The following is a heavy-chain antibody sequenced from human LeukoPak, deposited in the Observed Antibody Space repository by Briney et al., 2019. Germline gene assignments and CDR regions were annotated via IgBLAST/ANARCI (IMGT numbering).Heavy chain of an antibody. CDR3: AKDITRAIAVADDAFDI. Sequence: GGSLRLSCAASGFTFDDYAMHWVRQAPGKGLEWVSGISWNSGSIGYADSVKGRFTISRDNAKNSLYLQMNSLRAADTALYYCAKDITRAIAVADDAFDIWGQGTMVTVSS. CDR2: ISWNSGSI. V-gene: IGHV3-9*01. CDR1: GFTFDDYA. D-gene: IGHD6-19*01. J-gene: IGHJ3*02.